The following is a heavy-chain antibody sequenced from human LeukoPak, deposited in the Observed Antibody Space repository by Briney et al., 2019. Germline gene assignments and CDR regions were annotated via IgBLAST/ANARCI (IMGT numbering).Heavy chain of an antibody. J-gene: IGHJ4*02. Sequence: PGGSLRLSCAASGFTFSTYGMHWVRQAPGKGLEWVAVISYDGSNKNYAHSVKGRFTISRDNSKNTLYLQMNSLRAEDTAVYYCAKDTSSPIFGVAYYFDYWGQGTLVTVSS. CDR2: ISYDGSNK. CDR1: GFTFSTYG. CDR3: AKDTSSPIFGVAYYFDY. D-gene: IGHD3-3*01. V-gene: IGHV3-33*06.